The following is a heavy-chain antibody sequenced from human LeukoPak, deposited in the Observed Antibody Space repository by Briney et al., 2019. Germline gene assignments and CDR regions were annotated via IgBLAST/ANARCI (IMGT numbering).Heavy chain of an antibody. Sequence: PSETLSLTCTVSGGSISSSSYYWGWIRQPPGKGLEWIGSIYYSGSTYYNPSLKSRVTISVDTSKNQFSLKLSSVTAADTAVYYCARHDYGDYVYFDYWGQGTLVTVSS. J-gene: IGHJ4*02. CDR3: ARHDYGDYVYFDY. V-gene: IGHV4-39*01. CDR1: GGSISSSSYY. D-gene: IGHD4-17*01. CDR2: IYYSGST.